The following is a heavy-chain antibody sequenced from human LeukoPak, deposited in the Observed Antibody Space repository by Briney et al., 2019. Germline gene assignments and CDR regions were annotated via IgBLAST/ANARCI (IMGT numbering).Heavy chain of an antibody. Sequence: SETLSLTCTVPGGSISSYYWSWIRQPAGKGLEWIGRIYTSGSTNYNPSLKSRVTMSVDTSKNQFSLKLSSVTAADTAVYYCARCIAVADSFDYWGQGTLVTVSS. J-gene: IGHJ4*02. CDR1: GGSISSYY. V-gene: IGHV4-4*07. CDR2: IYTSGST. D-gene: IGHD6-19*01. CDR3: ARCIAVADSFDY.